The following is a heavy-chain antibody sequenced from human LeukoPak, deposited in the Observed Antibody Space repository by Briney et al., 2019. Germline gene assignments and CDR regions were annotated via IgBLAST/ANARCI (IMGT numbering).Heavy chain of an antibody. CDR2: IYYSGST. V-gene: IGHV4-59*08. Sequence: AETLSLTCTVSGGSISSYYWSWIRQPPGKGLEWIGYIYYSGSTNYNPSLKSRVTISVDTSKNQFSLKLSSVTAADTAVYYCASSSGYYEVDYWGQGTLVTVSS. D-gene: IGHD3-22*01. CDR3: ASSSGYYEVDY. J-gene: IGHJ4*02. CDR1: GGSISSYY.